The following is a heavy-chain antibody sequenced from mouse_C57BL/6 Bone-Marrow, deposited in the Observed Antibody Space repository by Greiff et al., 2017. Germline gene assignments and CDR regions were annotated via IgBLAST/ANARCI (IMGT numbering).Heavy chain of an antibody. D-gene: IGHD5-1*01. CDR1: GYTFTTYP. J-gene: IGHJ2*01. V-gene: IGHV1-47*01. CDR3: AGSSTFFYYFDY. CDR2: FHPYNDDT. Sequence: VKLQQSGAELVKPGASVKMSCKASGYTFTTYPIEWMKQNHGKSLEWIGNFHPYNDDTKYNAKFKGKATLTVDKSSNTVYLELSRLTSDDSAVYYCAGSSTFFYYFDYWGQGTTLTVSS.